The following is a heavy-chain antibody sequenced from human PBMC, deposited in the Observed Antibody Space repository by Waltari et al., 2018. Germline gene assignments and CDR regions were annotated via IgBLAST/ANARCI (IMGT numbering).Heavy chain of an antibody. CDR3: ARGPDGFDV. Sequence: QVQLVQSGAEVKKPGSSVKVSCKTSGGTFTTFGITWVRQAPGQGLEGMGGIVPGFRTPNYAQKFQDRVTSSADESTSTVSMEVSGLRSEDTAVYYCARGPDGFDVWGQGTVVTVSS. V-gene: IGHV1-69*01. J-gene: IGHJ3*01. CDR2: IVPGFRTP. CDR1: GGTFTTFG.